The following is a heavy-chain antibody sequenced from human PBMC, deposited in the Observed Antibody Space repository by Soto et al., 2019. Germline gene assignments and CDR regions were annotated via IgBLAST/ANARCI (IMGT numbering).Heavy chain of an antibody. Sequence: QAQLVQSGAEVKKPGASVKVSCKASGYSFTTSGITWVRQAPGQGLEWMGWISTYNGNTNYAQKFQDRVTLTTDTSTSTAYMELRSLRSHDTAVYYCARRLYGDYDYWGQGTLVTVSS. CDR1: GYSFTTSG. CDR2: ISTYNGNT. CDR3: ARRLYGDYDY. J-gene: IGHJ4*02. D-gene: IGHD4-17*01. V-gene: IGHV1-18*01.